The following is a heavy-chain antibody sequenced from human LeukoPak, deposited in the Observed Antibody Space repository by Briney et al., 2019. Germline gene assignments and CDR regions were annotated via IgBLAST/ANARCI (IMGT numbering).Heavy chain of an antibody. D-gene: IGHD3-22*01. CDR2: IYSTGDT. V-gene: IGHV4-59*01. J-gene: IGHJ4*02. CDR1: GASINNYY. Sequence: SETLSLTCTVSGASINNYYWSWVRQPPLKGLEWIGYIYSTGDTSYNPSLESRVSISMDTSKNHFSLEITSVTAADTAVYYCARGSRVYDRSGFHTWHDSWGQGTLVTVSS. CDR3: ARGSRVYDRSGFHTWHDS.